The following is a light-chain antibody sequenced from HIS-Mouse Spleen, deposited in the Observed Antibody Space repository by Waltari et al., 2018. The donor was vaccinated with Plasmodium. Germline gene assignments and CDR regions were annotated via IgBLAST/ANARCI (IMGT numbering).Light chain of an antibody. CDR1: QSVSSSY. CDR2: GAS. J-gene: IGKJ3*01. V-gene: IGKV3-20*01. CDR3: QQYYSFPLT. Sequence: IVLTQSPGTLSLSPGERATLSCRASQSVSSSYLAWYQQKPGQAPRLLIYGASSRATGIPDRFSGSGSGTDFTLTISCLQSEDFATYYCQQYYSFPLTFGPGTKVDIK.